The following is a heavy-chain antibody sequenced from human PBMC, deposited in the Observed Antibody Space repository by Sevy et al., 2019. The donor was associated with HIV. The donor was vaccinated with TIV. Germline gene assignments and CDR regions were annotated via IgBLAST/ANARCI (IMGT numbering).Heavy chain of an antibody. CDR2: LSFGCGEI. CDR1: GFTFSQYS. D-gene: IGHD2-8*01. CDR3: AREGCTKPHDY. V-gene: IGHV3-23*01. Sequence: GGSLRLSCAASGFTFSQYSMSWVRQPPGKGLEWVSTLSFGCGEINYADSVKGRFTISRDNSKSSVYLQMNNLRPEDTAGYYCAREGCTKPHDYWGQGTLVTVSS. J-gene: IGHJ4*02.